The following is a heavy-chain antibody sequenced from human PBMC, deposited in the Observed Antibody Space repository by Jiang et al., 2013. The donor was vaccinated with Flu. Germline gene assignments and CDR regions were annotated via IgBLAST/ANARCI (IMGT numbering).Heavy chain of an antibody. CDR1: GGSISSSSYY. J-gene: IGHJ4*02. Sequence: GPGLVKPSETLSLTCTVSGGSISSSSYYWGWIRQPPGKGLEWIGSIYYNGNTDYNPSLKSRVTISVDTSKNQFSLKLSSVTAADTAVYYCARVIKTGDHGRGYFDHWGQGTLVTVSS. D-gene: IGHD7-27*01. CDR3: ARVIKTGDHGRGYFDH. V-gene: IGHV4-39*07. CDR2: IYYNGNT.